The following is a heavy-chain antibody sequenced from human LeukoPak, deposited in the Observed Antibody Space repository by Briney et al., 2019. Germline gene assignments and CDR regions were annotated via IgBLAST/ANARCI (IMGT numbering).Heavy chain of an antibody. CDR1: GASISSGRYY. J-gene: IGHJ3*02. D-gene: IGHD2-21*01. V-gene: IGHV4-31*03. Sequence: SETLSLTCTVSGASISSGRYYWSWIRRHPGKGLEWIWYISNSGTAHYNPSLESRVTISGDASENHFSLNLASVAAADTAIYYCARDYGDSYDAFDIWGQGTVVTVSS. CDR3: ARDYGDSYDAFDI. CDR2: ISNSGTA.